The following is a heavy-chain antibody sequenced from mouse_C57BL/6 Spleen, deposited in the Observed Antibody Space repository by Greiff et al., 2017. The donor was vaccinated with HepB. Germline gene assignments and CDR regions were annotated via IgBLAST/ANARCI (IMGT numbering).Heavy chain of an antibody. Sequence: VMLVESGPELVKPGASVKISCKASGYAFSSSWMNWVKQRPGKGLEWIGRIYPGDGDTNYNGKFKGKATLTADKSSSTAYMQLSSLTSEDSAVYFCAIITTVVPNWGQGTSVTVSS. D-gene: IGHD1-1*01. J-gene: IGHJ4*01. V-gene: IGHV1-82*01. CDR2: IYPGDGDT. CDR1: GYAFSSSW. CDR3: AIITTVVPN.